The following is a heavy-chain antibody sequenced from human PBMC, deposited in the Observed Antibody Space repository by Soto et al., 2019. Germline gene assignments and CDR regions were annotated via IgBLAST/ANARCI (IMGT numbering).Heavy chain of an antibody. CDR3: ARHLYYYDNSGYSLVYFDY. J-gene: IGHJ4*02. CDR1: GGPVSSSSNY. CDR2: IYYSGST. V-gene: IGHV4-39*01. Sequence: SETLSLTCTVSGGPVSSSSNYWGWIRQPPGKGLEWIGSIYYSGSTYYNPSLKSRVTISVDTSKNQFSLKLSSVTAADTAVFYCARHLYYYDNSGYSLVYFDYWGQGTLVTVSS. D-gene: IGHD3-22*01.